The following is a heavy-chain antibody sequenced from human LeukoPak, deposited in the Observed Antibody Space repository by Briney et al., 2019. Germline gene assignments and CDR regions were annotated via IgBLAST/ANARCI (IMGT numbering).Heavy chain of an antibody. CDR2: ISSSSSYI. V-gene: IGHV3-21*01. CDR1: GFTFSSYS. J-gene: IGHJ4*02. CDR3: ARDPGGGGDDFWSGYVTDY. D-gene: IGHD3-3*01. Sequence: GGSLRLSCAASGFTFSSYSMNWVRQAPGKGLEWVSSISSSSSYIYYADSVKGRFTISRDNAKNSLYLQMNSLRAEDTAVYYCARDPGGGGDDFWSGYVTDYWGQGTLVTVSS.